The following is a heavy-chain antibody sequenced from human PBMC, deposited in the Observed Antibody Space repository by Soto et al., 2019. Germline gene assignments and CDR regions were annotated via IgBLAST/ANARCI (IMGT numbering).Heavy chain of an antibody. J-gene: IGHJ4*02. V-gene: IGHV4-31*03. CDR2: IYYSGST. CDR3: ARSPPPIYDILTGEIFDY. CDR1: GGSISSGGYY. D-gene: IGHD3-9*01. Sequence: QVQLQESGPGLVKPSQTLSLTCTVSGGSISSGGYYWSWIRQHPGKGLEWIGYIYYSGSTYYNPSLKSRVTLSVDTSKNQFSLKLSSVTAADTAVYYCARSPPPIYDILTGEIFDYWGQGTLVTVSS.